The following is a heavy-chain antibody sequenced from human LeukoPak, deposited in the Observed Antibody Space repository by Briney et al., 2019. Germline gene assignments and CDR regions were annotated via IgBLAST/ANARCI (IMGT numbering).Heavy chain of an antibody. D-gene: IGHD1-7*01. J-gene: IGHJ6*03. Sequence: GGSLRLSCAASGFTVSSNYMSWVRQAPGKGLEWVSVIYSGGSTYYADSVKGRFTISRDNSKNTLYLQMNSLRAEDTAVYYCARDHRGVNWNYDYYYYYYMDVWGKGTTVTVSS. CDR2: IYSGGST. CDR3: ARDHRGVNWNYDYYYYYYMDV. CDR1: GFTVSSNY. V-gene: IGHV3-53*01.